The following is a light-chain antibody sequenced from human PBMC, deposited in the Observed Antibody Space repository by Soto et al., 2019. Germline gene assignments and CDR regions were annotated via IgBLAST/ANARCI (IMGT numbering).Light chain of an antibody. V-gene: IGLV1-40*01. Sequence: QSVLTQPPSVSVAPGQRVTISCTWSSANIGAGHVVHWYQQFPGRAPNLLIYGSSNRPSGVPDRFSGSKSGTSASLAITGLQAEDEADYYCQSYDNGLSASVFGGGTKLTVL. CDR2: GSS. J-gene: IGLJ2*01. CDR3: QSYDNGLSASV. CDR1: SANIGAGHV.